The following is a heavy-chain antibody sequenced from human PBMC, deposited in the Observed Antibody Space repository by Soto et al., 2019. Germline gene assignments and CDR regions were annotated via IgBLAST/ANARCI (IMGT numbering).Heavy chain of an antibody. D-gene: IGHD2-15*01. J-gene: IGHJ3*02. Sequence: QVQLVESGGGVVQPGRSLRLSCAASGFTFSSYGMHWVRQAPGKGLEWVAVIWYDGSNKYYADSVKGRFTISRDNSKNTLYLQMNSLRAEDTAVYYCARDCRGGSCYSHAFDIWGQGTMVTVSS. V-gene: IGHV3-33*01. CDR1: GFTFSSYG. CDR2: IWYDGSNK. CDR3: ARDCRGGSCYSHAFDI.